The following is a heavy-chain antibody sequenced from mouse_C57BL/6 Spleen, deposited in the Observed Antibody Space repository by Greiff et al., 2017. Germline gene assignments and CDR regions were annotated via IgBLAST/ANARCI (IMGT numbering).Heavy chain of an antibody. D-gene: IGHD3-3*01. CDR1: GYTFTSSW. V-gene: IGHV1-69*01. Sequence: QVQLQQPGAELVMPGASVKLSCKASGYTFTSSWMHWVKQRPGHGLEWIGEIDPSDSYTNYNQKFKGKSTLTVDKSSRTAYMQLSSLTSEDSAVYYCARRGGRWYVDVWGTGTTVTVSS. CDR3: ARRGGRWYVDV. CDR2: IDPSDSYT. J-gene: IGHJ1*03.